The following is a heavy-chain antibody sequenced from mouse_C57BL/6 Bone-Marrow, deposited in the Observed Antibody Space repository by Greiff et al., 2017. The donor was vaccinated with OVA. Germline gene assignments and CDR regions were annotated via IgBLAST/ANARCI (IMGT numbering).Heavy chain of an antibody. CDR3: ASYHLHGSSIYAMDY. CDR2: INPSNGGT. CDR1: GYTFTSYW. J-gene: IGHJ4*01. Sequence: QVQLQQSGTELVKPGASVKLSCKASGYTFTSYWMHWVKQRPGQGLEWIGNINPSNGGTNYNEKFKSKATLTVDKSSSTAYMQLSSLTSEDSTVDYCASYHLHGSSIYAMDYWGQGTSVTVSS. V-gene: IGHV1-53*01. D-gene: IGHD1-1*01.